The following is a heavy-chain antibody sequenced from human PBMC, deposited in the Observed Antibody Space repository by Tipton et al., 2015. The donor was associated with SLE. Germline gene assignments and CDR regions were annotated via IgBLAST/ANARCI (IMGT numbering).Heavy chain of an antibody. CDR1: GFTFSSYW. CDR3: ATPLGYCSGGSCPYSWFDP. Sequence: SLRLSCAASGFTFSSYWMSWVRQAPGKGLEWVANIKQDGSEKYYVDSVKGRFTISRDNAKNSLYLQMNSLRAEDTAVYYCATPLGYCSGGSCPYSWFDPWGQGTLVTVSS. J-gene: IGHJ5*02. CDR2: IKQDGSEK. D-gene: IGHD2-15*01. V-gene: IGHV3-7*01.